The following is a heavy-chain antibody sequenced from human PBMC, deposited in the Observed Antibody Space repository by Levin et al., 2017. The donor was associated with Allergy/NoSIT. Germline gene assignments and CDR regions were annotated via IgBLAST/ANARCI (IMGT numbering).Heavy chain of an antibody. J-gene: IGHJ4*02. V-gene: IGHV4-31*03. CDR1: GGSISGGGYH. CDR2: IYYSGST. D-gene: IGHD2-2*03. Sequence: SETLSLTCTVSGGSISGGGYHWTWIRQHPEKGLEWIGYIYYSGSTFYNPSLKSRLMISVDTSKNQFSLNVSSVPAADTDVYYCAREDGSTFDCWGQGALVTV. CDR3: AREDGSTFDC.